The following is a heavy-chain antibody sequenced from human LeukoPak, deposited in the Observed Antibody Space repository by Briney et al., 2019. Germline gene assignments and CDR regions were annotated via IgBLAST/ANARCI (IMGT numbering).Heavy chain of an antibody. D-gene: IGHD3-3*01. V-gene: IGHV3-74*01. CDR2: INDDGTFT. CDR1: GFTFRNYW. Sequence: PGGSLRLSCAASGFTFRNYWMHWVRQVPGKGLVWVSRINDDGTFTTYADSVKGRFTISRDNAKNTLYLQMNSLRAEDTAVYYCAKDSRRRFLEEWDYFDYWGQGTLVTVSS. CDR3: AKDSRRRFLEEWDYFDY. J-gene: IGHJ4*02.